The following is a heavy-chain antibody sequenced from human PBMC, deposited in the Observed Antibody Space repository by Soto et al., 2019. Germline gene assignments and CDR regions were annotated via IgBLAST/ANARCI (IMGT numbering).Heavy chain of an antibody. CDR3: AGGEWFGELNY. V-gene: IGHV4-34*01. J-gene: IGHJ4*02. CDR2: INHSGST. Sequence: SETLSLTCAVYGGSFSGYYWSWIRQPPGKGLEWIGEINHSGSTNYNPSLKSRVTISVDTSKNQFSLKLSSVTAADTAVYYCAGGEWFGELNYWGQGTLVTVSS. D-gene: IGHD3-10*01. CDR1: GGSFSGYY.